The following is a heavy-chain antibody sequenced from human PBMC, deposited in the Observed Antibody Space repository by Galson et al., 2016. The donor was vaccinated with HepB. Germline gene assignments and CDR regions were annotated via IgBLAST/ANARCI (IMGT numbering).Heavy chain of an antibody. V-gene: IGHV4-59*01. D-gene: IGHD2-21*02. CDR3: ARGVTGTPYFDF. J-gene: IGHJ4*02. CDR1: GGSISSYF. CDR2: VYKTGST. Sequence: SETLSLTCSVSGGSISSYFWSWIRQPPGKGLEWIGYVYKTGSTNYSPSLRGRVTTSVDTSKNQFSLNLISVTAADTAVYYCARGVTGTPYFDFWGQGALVTVSS.